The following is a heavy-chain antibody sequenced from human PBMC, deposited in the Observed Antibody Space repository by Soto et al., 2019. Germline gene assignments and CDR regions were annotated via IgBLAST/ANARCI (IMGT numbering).Heavy chain of an antibody. CDR2: ISWNSGDI. D-gene: IGHD5-12*01. V-gene: IGHV3-9*01. Sequence: EVQLVESGGGLVQPGRSLRLSCAASGFTFDDYAMHWVRQVPGKGLEWVSGISWNSGDIGYADSVKGRFTISRDNAKNSLYLQMNSLRAEDTAFYYCAKGYNLVGVPNDYSAAFDIWGQGAMGTVSS. CDR3: AKGYNLVGVPNDYSAAFDI. CDR1: GFTFDDYA. J-gene: IGHJ3*02.